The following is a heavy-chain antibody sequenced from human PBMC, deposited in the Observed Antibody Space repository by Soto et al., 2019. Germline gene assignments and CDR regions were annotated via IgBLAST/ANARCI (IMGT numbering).Heavy chain of an antibody. Sequence: GSLRLSCAASGFTFSSYEMNWVRQAPGKGLEWVSYISSSGSTIYYADSVKGRFTISRDNAKNSLYLQMNSLRAEDTAVYYCARDLQDSSGWYVDFDYWGQGTLVTVSS. V-gene: IGHV3-48*03. CDR3: ARDLQDSSGWYVDFDY. CDR2: ISSSGSTI. D-gene: IGHD6-19*01. J-gene: IGHJ4*02. CDR1: GFTFSSYE.